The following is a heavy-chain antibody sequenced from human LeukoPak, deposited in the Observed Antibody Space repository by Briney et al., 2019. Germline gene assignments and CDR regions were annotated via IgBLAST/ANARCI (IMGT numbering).Heavy chain of an antibody. D-gene: IGHD6-19*01. CDR3: ARQVIAVAGTGSPRWFDP. CDR1: GYNFTSYW. V-gene: IGHV5-51*01. J-gene: IGHJ5*02. Sequence: GESLKISCKGSGYNFTSYWIGGVRQMPGKGLEWMGIIYTGDSDTRYSPSFQGQVTISADKSISTAYLQWSSLKASDTAMYYCARQVIAVAGTGSPRWFDPWGQGTLVTVSS. CDR2: IYTGDSDT.